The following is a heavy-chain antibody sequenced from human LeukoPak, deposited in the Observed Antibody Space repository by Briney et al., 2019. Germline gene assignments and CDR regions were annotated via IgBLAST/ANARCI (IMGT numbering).Heavy chain of an antibody. V-gene: IGHV4-34*01. CDR1: GGSSSGYY. CDR3: ARGGGNLLPFFDPKYYFYMDV. Sequence: PSETLSLTCAVYGGSSSGYYWSWVRQPPGKGLEWIAEISHSGSTNYNPSLRSRITVYLDTSKYQFSLKLSSVTAADTAVYYCARGGGNLLPFFDPKYYFYMDVWGKGTTVTVSS. CDR2: ISHSGST. D-gene: IGHD3-9*01. J-gene: IGHJ6*03.